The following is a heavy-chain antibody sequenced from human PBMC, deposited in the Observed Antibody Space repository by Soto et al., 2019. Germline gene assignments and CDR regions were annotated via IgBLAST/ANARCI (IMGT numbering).Heavy chain of an antibody. Sequence: GASVKVSCKASGCTFTSYAMHWVRQAPGQRHEWMGRINTGNGNTKYSQKLQGRVTITRDTSASTAYMELDRLRSEDTAVYYCARPYSYGSGSYFDAFHIWGQGTLVTVSS. CDR1: GCTFTSYA. J-gene: IGHJ3*02. D-gene: IGHD3-10*01. V-gene: IGHV1-3*04. CDR3: ARPYSYGSGSYFDAFHI. CDR2: INTGNGNT.